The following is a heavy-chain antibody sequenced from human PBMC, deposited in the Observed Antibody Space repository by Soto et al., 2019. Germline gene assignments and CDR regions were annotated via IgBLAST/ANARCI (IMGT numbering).Heavy chain of an antibody. J-gene: IGHJ4*02. CDR3: ARAPFCGGNY. CDR1: GYTFTSYA. CDR2: INAVNGKA. D-gene: IGHD2-21*01. Sequence: ASVKVSCKASGYTFTSYAMHWVRQAPGQRLEWMGWINAVNGKANYAQKFQGRVTITTDESTSTAYMELSSLRSEDTAVYYCARAPFCGGNYWGQGTLVTVSS. V-gene: IGHV1-3*01.